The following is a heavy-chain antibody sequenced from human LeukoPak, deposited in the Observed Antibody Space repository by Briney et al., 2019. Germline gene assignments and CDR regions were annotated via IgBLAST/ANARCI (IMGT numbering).Heavy chain of an antibody. J-gene: IGHJ4*02. CDR2: INPNSGGT. Sequence: GASVKVSCKASGYTFTGYYMHWVRQAPGQGLEWMGWINPNSGGTNYAQKFQGRVTMTRDTSISTAYMELSSLRSEDTAVYYCARGSRLVGATTGVDYWGQGTLVTVSS. D-gene: IGHD1-26*01. CDR3: ARGSRLVGATTGVDY. CDR1: GYTFTGYY. V-gene: IGHV1-2*02.